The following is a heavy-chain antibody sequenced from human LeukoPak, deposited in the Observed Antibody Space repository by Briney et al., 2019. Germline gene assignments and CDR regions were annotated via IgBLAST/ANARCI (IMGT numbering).Heavy chain of an antibody. J-gene: IGHJ3*02. CDR3: ARPGYSSGWYGVAGAFDI. CDR1: GGSFSGYY. CDR2: INHSGSI. D-gene: IGHD6-19*01. Sequence: PSETLSLTCAVYGGSFSGYYWSWIRQPPGKGLEWIGEINHSGSINYNPSLKSRVTISVDTSKNQFSLKLSSVTAADTAVYYCARPGYSSGWYGVAGAFDIWGQGTMVTVSS. V-gene: IGHV4-34*01.